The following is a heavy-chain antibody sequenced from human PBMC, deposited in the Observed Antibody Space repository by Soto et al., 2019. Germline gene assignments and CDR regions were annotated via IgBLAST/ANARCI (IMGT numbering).Heavy chain of an antibody. CDR1: GFTFSSYG. V-gene: IGHV3-33*01. J-gene: IGHJ3*02. Sequence: VGSLRLSCAASGFTFSSYGMHWVRQAPGKGLEWVAVIWYDGSNKYYADSVKGRFTISRDNSKNTLYLQMNSLRAEDTAVYYCARDRYFTYYDILTGYSRGPGAFDIWGQGTMVTVSS. CDR3: ARDRYFTYYDILTGYSRGPGAFDI. D-gene: IGHD3-9*01. CDR2: IWYDGSNK.